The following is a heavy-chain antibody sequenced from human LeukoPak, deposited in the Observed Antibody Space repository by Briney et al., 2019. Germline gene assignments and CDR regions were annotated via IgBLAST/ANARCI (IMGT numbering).Heavy chain of an antibody. V-gene: IGHV4-34*01. CDR2: INHSGST. CDR1: GGSISSYY. CDR3: ARGERYYGSGSYAQIDY. J-gene: IGHJ4*02. Sequence: PSETLSLTCTVSGGSISSYYWSWIRQPPGKGLEWIGEINHSGSTNYNPSLKSRVTISVDTSKNQFSLKLSSVTAADTAVYYCARGERYYGSGSYAQIDYWGQGTLVTVSS. D-gene: IGHD3-10*01.